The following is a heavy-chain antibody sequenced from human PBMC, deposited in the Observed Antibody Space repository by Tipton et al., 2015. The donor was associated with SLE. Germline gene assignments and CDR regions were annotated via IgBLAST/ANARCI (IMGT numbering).Heavy chain of an antibody. V-gene: IGHV4-34*01. D-gene: IGHD6-19*01. J-gene: IGHJ4*02. Sequence: TLSLTCAVYGGSFSGFPWTWIRQPPGQGREWIGEIADTGSPNYNPPLKSRVTISLDTSKSQFSLILNSLTAADTALYYCARGPFQRWPPGAYWGQGTLVTVSS. CDR3: ARGPFQRWPPGAY. CDR1: GGSFSGFP. CDR2: IADTGSP.